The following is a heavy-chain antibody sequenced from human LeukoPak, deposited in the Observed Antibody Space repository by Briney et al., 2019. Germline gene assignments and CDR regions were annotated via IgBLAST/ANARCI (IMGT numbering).Heavy chain of an antibody. D-gene: IGHD6-13*01. Sequence: SXXLSLTCAVYGGSFSGYYWSWIRQPPGKGLEWIGEINHSGSTNYNPSLKSRVTISVDTSKNQFSLKLSSVTAADTAVYYCARGGRQQQLVLSFVDYWGQGTLVTVSS. V-gene: IGHV4-34*01. J-gene: IGHJ4*02. CDR1: GGSFSGYY. CDR2: INHSGST. CDR3: ARGGRQQQLVLSFVDY.